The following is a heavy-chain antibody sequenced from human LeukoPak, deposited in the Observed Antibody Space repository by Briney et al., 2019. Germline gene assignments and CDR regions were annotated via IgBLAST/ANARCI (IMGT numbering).Heavy chain of an antibody. Sequence: ASVKVSCKASGYTFTSYDINWVRQAPGRGLEWMGWMNPNSGNTGYAQKFQGRVTMTRNTSISTAYMELSSLRSEDTAVYYCARGRAGYYDILTGYSKRVDNWFDPWGQGTLVTVSS. J-gene: IGHJ5*02. V-gene: IGHV1-8*01. D-gene: IGHD3-9*01. CDR2: MNPNSGNT. CDR1: GYTFTSYD. CDR3: ARGRAGYYDILTGYSKRVDNWFDP.